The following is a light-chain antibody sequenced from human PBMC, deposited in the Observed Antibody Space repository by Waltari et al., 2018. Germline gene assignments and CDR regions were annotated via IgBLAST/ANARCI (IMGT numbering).Light chain of an antibody. CDR3: MQSIQLPLFT. V-gene: IGKV2D-29*01. J-gene: IGKJ3*01. CDR2: EVS. CDR1: QSLVHTDGKTY. Sequence: IVLTQTPLSLSVTPGQPASISCKSSQSLVHTDGKTYLYWYLQKAGQPPQLLIHEVSDRFTGVPPRFSGSGSGTDFTLKISRVEAEDVGIYYCMQSIQLPLFTFGPGTKVDIK.